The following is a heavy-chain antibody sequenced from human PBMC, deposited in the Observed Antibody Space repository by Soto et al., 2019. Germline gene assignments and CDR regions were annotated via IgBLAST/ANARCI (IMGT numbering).Heavy chain of an antibody. V-gene: IGHV3-9*01. CDR1: GFTFDDYA. CDR3: AKGGYYYYGMDV. CDR2: ISWNSGSI. Sequence: GGSLRLSCAASGFTFDDYAMHWVRQAPGKGLEWVSGISWNSGSIGYADSVKGRFTISRDNAKNSLYLQMNSLRAEDTALYYCAKGGYYYYGMDVWGQGTTVTVS. D-gene: IGHD3-16*01. J-gene: IGHJ6*02.